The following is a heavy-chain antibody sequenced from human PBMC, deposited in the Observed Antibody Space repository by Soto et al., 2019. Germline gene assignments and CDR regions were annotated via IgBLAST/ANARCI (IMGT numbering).Heavy chain of an antibody. J-gene: IGHJ4*02. V-gene: IGHV3-21*01. CDR3: AREGYGDHGDIDY. CDR2: ISSSSHYT. CDR1: GFTFSTYS. Sequence: GGSLRLSCAASGFTFSTYSMNWVRQAPGKGLEFVSSISSSSHYTFYADLVKGRFTISRDNAKNSLSLQMNSLRAEDTAVYYCAREGYGDHGDIDYWGLGILVTVSS. D-gene: IGHD4-17*01.